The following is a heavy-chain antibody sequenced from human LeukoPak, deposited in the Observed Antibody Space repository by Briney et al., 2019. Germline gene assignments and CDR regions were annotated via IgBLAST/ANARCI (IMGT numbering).Heavy chain of an antibody. CDR2: IYYSGST. CDR1: GGSISSSSYY. CDR3: AVGMTTVVTTPYY. V-gene: IGHV4-39*01. D-gene: IGHD4-23*01. Sequence: SETLSLTCTVSGGSISSSSYYWGWIRQPPGKGLEWIGSIYYSGSTYYNPSLKSRVTISVDTSKNQFSLKLSSVTAADTAVYYCAVGMTTVVTTPYYWGQGTRVTVSS. J-gene: IGHJ4*02.